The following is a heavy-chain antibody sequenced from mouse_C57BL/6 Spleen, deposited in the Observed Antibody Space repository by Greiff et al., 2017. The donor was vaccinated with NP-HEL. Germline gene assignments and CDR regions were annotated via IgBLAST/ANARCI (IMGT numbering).Heavy chain of an antibody. CDR3: ARERGGRSELYFDF. Sequence: EVQLVESGGGLVKPGGSLKLSCAASGFTFSSYAMSWVRQTPEKRLEWVATISDGGSYTYYPDNVKGRFTISRDNAKNNLYLQMSHLKSEDTAMYYCARERGGRSELYFDFWGTGTTVTVSS. CDR2: ISDGGSYT. CDR1: GFTFSSYA. V-gene: IGHV5-4*01. D-gene: IGHD1-1*01. J-gene: IGHJ1*03.